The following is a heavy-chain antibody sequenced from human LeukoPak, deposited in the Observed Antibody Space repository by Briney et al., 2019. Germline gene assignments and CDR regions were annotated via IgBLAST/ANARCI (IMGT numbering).Heavy chain of an antibody. J-gene: IGHJ4*02. CDR3: AKDPAMVKYYFDY. CDR2: IRYDGSNK. CDR1: GFTFSSYG. D-gene: IGHD5-18*01. V-gene: IGHV3-30*02. Sequence: PGGSLRLSCAASGFTFSSYGMHWVRPAPGKGLEWVAFIRYDGSNKYYADSVKGRFTISRDNSKNTLYLQMNSPRAEDTAVYYCAKDPAMVKYYFDYWGEGTLVAVSS.